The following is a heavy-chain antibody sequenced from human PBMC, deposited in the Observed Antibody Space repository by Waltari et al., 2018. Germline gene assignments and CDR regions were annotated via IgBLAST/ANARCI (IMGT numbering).Heavy chain of an antibody. J-gene: IGHJ4*02. CDR1: GFTFSNYA. CDR3: AKEQWDGAAVAGHFDY. V-gene: IGHV3-23*01. Sequence: EVQLLESGGGLVQPGGSLRLSCSASGFTFSNYAMSWVRRAPGQGLGGASAVCDRDGKTYAADAVKGRFAISRDDSRATVYLQMNSLRAEDTAVYYCAKEQWDGAAVAGHFDYWGQGTLVTVSS. D-gene: IGHD6-19*01. CDR2: VCDRDGKT.